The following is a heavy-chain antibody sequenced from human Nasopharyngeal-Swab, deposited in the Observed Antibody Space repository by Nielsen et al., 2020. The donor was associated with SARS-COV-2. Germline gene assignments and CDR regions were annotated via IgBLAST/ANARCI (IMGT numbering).Heavy chain of an antibody. V-gene: IGHV3-23*01. Sequence: GGSLRPSCTASGFAFSSYAMSWVRQAPGKGLEWVPEISGSGGSTYYAESVKGRFTIPRDNSKNTLYLQMSSLRAEDTAIYYCAKDLGVESPLWFDYWGQGTLLTVSS. J-gene: IGHJ4*02. D-gene: IGHD4-23*01. CDR3: AKDLGVESPLWFDY. CDR2: ISGSGGST. CDR1: GFAFSSYA.